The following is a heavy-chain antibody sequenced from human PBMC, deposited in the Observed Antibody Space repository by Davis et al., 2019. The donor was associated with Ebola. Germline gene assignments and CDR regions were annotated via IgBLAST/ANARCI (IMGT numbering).Heavy chain of an antibody. CDR3: ARFTSTIIVVGGFDP. D-gene: IGHD3-22*01. CDR1: GGSFSGYY. CDR2: INHSGST. J-gene: IGHJ5*02. Sequence: MPSETLSLTCAVYGGSFSGYYWSWIRQPPGKGLEWIGEINHSGSTYYNPSLKSRVTISVDTSKNQFSLKLSSVTAADTAVYYCARFTSTIIVVGGFDPWGQGTLVTVSS. V-gene: IGHV4-34*01.